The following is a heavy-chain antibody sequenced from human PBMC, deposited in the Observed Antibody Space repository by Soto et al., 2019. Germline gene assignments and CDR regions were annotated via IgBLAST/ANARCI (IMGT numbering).Heavy chain of an antibody. J-gene: IGHJ4*02. CDR2: ISYDGSNK. CDR1: GFTFSSYA. Sequence: PGGSLRLSCAASGFTFSSYAMHWVRQAPGKGLEWVAVISYDGSNKYYADSVKGRFTISRDNSKNTLYLQMNSLRAEDTAVYYCARDVSGYGYFDYWGQGTLVTVSS. D-gene: IGHD3-22*01. CDR3: ARDVSGYGYFDY. V-gene: IGHV3-30-3*01.